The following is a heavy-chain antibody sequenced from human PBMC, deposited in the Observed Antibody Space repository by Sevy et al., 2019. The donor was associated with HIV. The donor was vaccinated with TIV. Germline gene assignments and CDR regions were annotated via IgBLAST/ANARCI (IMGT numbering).Heavy chain of an antibody. CDR2: IYTSGST. J-gene: IGHJ4*02. CDR3: ARELPVITNYDILTGYYRGSHFDY. CDR1: GGSISSGSYY. Sequence: SETLSLTCTVSGGSISSGSYYWSWIRQPAGKGLEWIGRIYTSGSTNYNPSLKSRVTISVDTSKNQFSLKLGSVTAADTAVYYCARELPVITNYDILTGYYRGSHFDYWGQGTLVTVSS. D-gene: IGHD3-9*01. V-gene: IGHV4-61*02.